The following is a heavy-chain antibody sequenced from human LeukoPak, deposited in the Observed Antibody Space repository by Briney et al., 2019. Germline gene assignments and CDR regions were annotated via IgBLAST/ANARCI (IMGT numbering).Heavy chain of an antibody. CDR2: INPSGGST. D-gene: IGHD1-26*01. J-gene: IGHJ4*02. V-gene: IGHV1-46*01. Sequence: ASVKVSCKASGYTFTSYYMHWVRQAPGQGLEWMGIINPSGGSTSYTQKFQGRVTITADESTSTAYMELSSLRSEDTAVYYCARDSEPYSGSSDYWGQGTLVTVSS. CDR3: ARDSEPYSGSSDY. CDR1: GYTFTSYY.